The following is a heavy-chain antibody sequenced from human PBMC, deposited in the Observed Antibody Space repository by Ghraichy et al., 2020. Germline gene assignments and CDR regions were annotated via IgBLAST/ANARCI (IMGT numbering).Heavy chain of an antibody. V-gene: IGHV3-30*02. CDR3: AKDSPLYSSSWTEVQSYFDY. Sequence: LSLTCAASGFTFSSYGMHWVRQAPGKGLEWVAFIRYDGSNKYYADSVKGRFTISRDNSKNTLYLQMNSLRAEDTAVYYCAKDSPLYSSSWTEVQSYFDYWGQGTLVTVSS. J-gene: IGHJ4*02. CDR1: GFTFSSYG. D-gene: IGHD6-13*01. CDR2: IRYDGSNK.